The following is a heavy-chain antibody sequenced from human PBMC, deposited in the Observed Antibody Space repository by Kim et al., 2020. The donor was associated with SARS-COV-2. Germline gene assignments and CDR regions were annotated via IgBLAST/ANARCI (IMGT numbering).Heavy chain of an antibody. CDR1: GYSFTSYW. CDR3: ARHVGFGFGDPMKDYYYYYGMDV. D-gene: IGHD3-10*01. V-gene: IGHV5-51*01. J-gene: IGHJ6*02. CDR2: IYPGDSDT. Sequence: GESLKISCKGSGYSFTSYWIGWVRQMPGKGLEWMGIIYPGDSDTRYSPSFQGQVTISADKSISTAYLQWSSLKASDTAMYYCARHVGFGFGDPMKDYYYYYGMDVWGQGTTVTVSS.